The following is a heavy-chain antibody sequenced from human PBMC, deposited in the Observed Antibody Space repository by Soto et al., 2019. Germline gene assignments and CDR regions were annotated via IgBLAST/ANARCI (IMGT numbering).Heavy chain of an antibody. CDR2: IRSKAYGGTT. Sequence: PGGSLRLSCTASGFTFGDYAMSWVRQAPGKGLEWVGFIRSKAYGGTTDYAASVKGRFTISRDDSKSIAYLQMNSLKTEDTAVYYCTRVRPHYYDSSGYYHYDAFDIWGQGTMVTVSS. CDR3: TRVRPHYYDSSGYYHYDAFDI. J-gene: IGHJ3*02. CDR1: GFTFGDYA. V-gene: IGHV3-49*04. D-gene: IGHD3-22*01.